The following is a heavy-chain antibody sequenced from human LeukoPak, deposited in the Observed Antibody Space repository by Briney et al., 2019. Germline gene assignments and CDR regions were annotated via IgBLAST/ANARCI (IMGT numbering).Heavy chain of an antibody. CDR2: INTSGTT. V-gene: IGHV4-61*02. D-gene: IGHD3-16*01. CDR1: GGSISSGSHW. Sequence: SETLSLTCTVSGGSISSGSHWWTWIRQPAGKGLEWIGRINTSGTTNYNPSLKSRVSISVDTSKNQFSLNLNSVTAADTAVYYCARGRYGWLPFDYWGQGTLVTVSS. J-gene: IGHJ4*02. CDR3: ARGRYGWLPFDY.